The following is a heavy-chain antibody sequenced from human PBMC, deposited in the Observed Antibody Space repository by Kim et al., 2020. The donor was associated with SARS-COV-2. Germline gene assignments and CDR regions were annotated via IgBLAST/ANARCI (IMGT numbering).Heavy chain of an antibody. J-gene: IGHJ4*02. CDR3: ARNRPRRDVYIFTLLDY. V-gene: IGHV1-46*01. CDR2: INPNGGST. Sequence: ASVKVSCKASGYTFTSYYMHWVRQAPGQGLEWMGIINPNGGSTSYAQKLQGRLTMTRDTSTSTVYMELSSLRSEDTAVYYCARNRPRRDVYIFTLLDYWGQGTLVTVSS. D-gene: IGHD2-21*01. CDR1: GYTFTSYY.